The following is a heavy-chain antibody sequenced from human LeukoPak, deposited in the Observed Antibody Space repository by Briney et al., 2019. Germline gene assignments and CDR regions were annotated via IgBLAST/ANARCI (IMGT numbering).Heavy chain of an antibody. D-gene: IGHD4-11*01. J-gene: IGHJ4*02. V-gene: IGHV3-48*02. CDR2: ISSRSTTI. Sequence: GGSLRLSCAASGFTFSTYTMNWVRQAPGKGLEWVSYISSRSTTIYYADSVKGRFTISRDTAKNSLYLQMNSLRDEDTAVYYCARDGDSTGRHFDYRGQGTLVTV. CDR3: ARDGDSTGRHFDY. CDR1: GFTFSTYT.